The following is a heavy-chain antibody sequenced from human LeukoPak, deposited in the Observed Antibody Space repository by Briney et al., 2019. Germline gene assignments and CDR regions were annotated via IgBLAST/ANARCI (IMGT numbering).Heavy chain of an antibody. CDR2: ISWNSGSI. J-gene: IGHJ4*02. D-gene: IGHD5-24*01. CDR3: AKDLGPGSMATSPGFDY. Sequence: GGSLRLSCAASGFTFDDYAMHWVRQAPGKGLEWVSGISWNSGSIGYAVSVKGRFTISRDNAKTSLYLQMNSLRAEDTALYYCAKDLGPGSMATSPGFDYWGQGTLVTVSS. CDR1: GFTFDDYA. V-gene: IGHV3-9*01.